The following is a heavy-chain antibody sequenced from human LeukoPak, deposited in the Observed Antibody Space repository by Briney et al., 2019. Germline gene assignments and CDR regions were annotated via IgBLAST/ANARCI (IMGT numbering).Heavy chain of an antibody. J-gene: IGHJ6*03. Sequence: PGGSLRLSCAASGFTFDDYGMSWVRQAPGKGLEWVSLISWDGGSTYYADSVKGRFTISRDNSKNSLYLQMNSLRAEDTALYYCAKEFTSSGGSPYYYYYMDVWGKGTTVTVSS. CDR1: GFTFDDYG. D-gene: IGHD2-15*01. CDR2: ISWDGGST. CDR3: AKEFTSSGGSPYYYYYMDV. V-gene: IGHV3-43D*03.